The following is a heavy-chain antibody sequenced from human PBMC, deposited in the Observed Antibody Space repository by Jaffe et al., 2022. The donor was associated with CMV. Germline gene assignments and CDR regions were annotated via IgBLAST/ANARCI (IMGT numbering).Heavy chain of an antibody. V-gene: IGHV4-59*01. CDR1: GGSISSYY. Sequence: QVQLQESGPGLVKPSETLSLTCTVSGGSISSYYWSWIRQPPGKGLEWIGYIYYSGSTNYNPSLKSRVTISVDTSKNQFSLKLSSVTAADTAVYYCARDLRGYCSSTSCYTGWFDPWGQGTLVTVSS. D-gene: IGHD2-2*02. CDR3: ARDLRGYCSSTSCYTGWFDP. J-gene: IGHJ5*02. CDR2: IYYSGST.